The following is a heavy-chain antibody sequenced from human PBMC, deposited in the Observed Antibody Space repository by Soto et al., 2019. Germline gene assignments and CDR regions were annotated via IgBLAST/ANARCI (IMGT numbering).Heavy chain of an antibody. J-gene: IGHJ5*02. V-gene: IGHV4-30-2*01. D-gene: IGHD7-27*01. Sequence: QLQLQESGSGLVKPSQTLSLTCAVSGGSISSGGYSWSSGRQPPGKGLEWIGYIYHSGSTYYHPSLTSRVTTSVDRSKNQFSLKLSSVTAADTAVYYCATVPGPWGQGTLVTVSS. CDR2: IYHSGST. CDR3: ATVPGP. CDR1: GGSISSGGYS.